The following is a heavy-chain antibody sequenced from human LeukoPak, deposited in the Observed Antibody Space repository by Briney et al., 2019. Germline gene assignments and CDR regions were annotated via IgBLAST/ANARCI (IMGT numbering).Heavy chain of an antibody. Sequence: PSETLSLTCAVYGGSFSGYYWSWIRQPPGKGLEWIGEVNHSGSTNYNPSLKSRVTISVDTSKNQFSLKLSSVTAADTAVYYCARTAAVARYYYDSSGYHSNWFDPWGQGTLVTVSS. V-gene: IGHV4-34*01. D-gene: IGHD3-22*01. CDR2: VNHSGST. CDR3: ARTAAVARYYYDSSGYHSNWFDP. CDR1: GGSFSGYY. J-gene: IGHJ5*02.